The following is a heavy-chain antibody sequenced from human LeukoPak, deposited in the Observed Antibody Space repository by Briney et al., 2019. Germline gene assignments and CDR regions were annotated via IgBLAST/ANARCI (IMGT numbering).Heavy chain of an antibody. Sequence: SETLSLTCTVSGDSISSYYWSWIRQPPGKGLEWIGSISYSGSTYNNPSLKSRVTISVDTSKNQFSLKLSSVTAPDTAVYYCARRVYSGSYNWYFDLWGRGTLVTVSS. CDR2: ISYSGST. J-gene: IGHJ2*01. CDR3: ARRVYSGSYNWYFDL. D-gene: IGHD1-26*01. CDR1: GDSISSYY. V-gene: IGHV4-39*01.